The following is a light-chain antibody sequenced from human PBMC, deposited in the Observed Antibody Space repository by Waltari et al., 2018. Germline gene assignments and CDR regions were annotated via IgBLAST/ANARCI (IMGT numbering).Light chain of an antibody. Sequence: QSALTQPRSVSGSPGQSVTVSCTGTGSDVGGYNYVSWYQQHPDKAPKLLIYDINKRPPGVPDRFSGSKSGNTASLTISGLQAEDEADYYCCSYAGTYTQVFGGGTKVTVL. CDR2: DIN. V-gene: IGLV2-11*01. J-gene: IGLJ3*02. CDR1: GSDVGGYNY. CDR3: CSYAGTYTQV.